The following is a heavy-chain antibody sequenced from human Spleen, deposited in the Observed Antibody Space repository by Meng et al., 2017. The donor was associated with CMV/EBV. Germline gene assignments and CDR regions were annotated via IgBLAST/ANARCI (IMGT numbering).Heavy chain of an antibody. CDR3: AKGGRTDAYD. CDR1: GFTFSSYA. CDR2: ISGSGGST. D-gene: IGHD5-24*01. V-gene: IGHV3-23*01. J-gene: IGHJ4*02. Sequence: EVQLLESGGGLVQPGGSLRLSCVASGFTFSSYAMSWVRQAPGKGLEWVSVISGSGGSTYYADSVKGRFTISRDNSKNTLFLQMNSLRGEDTAIFYCAKGGRTDAYDWGQGTLVTVSS.